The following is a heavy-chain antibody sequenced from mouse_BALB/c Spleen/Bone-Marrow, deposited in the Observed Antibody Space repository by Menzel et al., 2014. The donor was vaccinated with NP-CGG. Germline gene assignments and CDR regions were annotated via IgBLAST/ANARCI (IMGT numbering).Heavy chain of an antibody. J-gene: IGHJ4*01. V-gene: IGHV5-15*02. CDR2: ISNLAYSI. D-gene: IGHD2-1*01. CDR3: TRNYGNQGAMDY. CDR1: GFTFSDYG. Sequence: EVHLVESGGGLVQPGGPRKLSCAASGFTFSDYGMAWVRQAPGKGPEWVAFISNLAYSIYYADTVTGRFTISRENAKSTLYLEMSSLRSEDTAIYYCTRNYGNQGAMDYWGQGTPVTVSS.